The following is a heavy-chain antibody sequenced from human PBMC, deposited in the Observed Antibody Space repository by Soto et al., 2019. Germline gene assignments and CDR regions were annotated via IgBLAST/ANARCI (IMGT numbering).Heavy chain of an antibody. J-gene: IGHJ4*02. CDR3: ARYKYSTAD. Sequence: PSETLSLTCTVSGVSISSGGYSWTWIRQFPGKGLEWIGYIYHRGSTQYNPSVSSRITMSVDTSKNQFSLNMTSVTAADTAMYYCARYKYSTADWGQGTLVTVS. V-gene: IGHV4-31*03. CDR1: GVSISSGGYS. CDR2: IYHRGST. D-gene: IGHD1-26*01.